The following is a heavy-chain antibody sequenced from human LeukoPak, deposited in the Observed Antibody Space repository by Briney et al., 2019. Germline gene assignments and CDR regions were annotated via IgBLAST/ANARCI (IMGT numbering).Heavy chain of an antibody. J-gene: IGHJ6*03. CDR1: GGSISSSSYY. CDR2: IYYSGST. Sequence: SETLSLTCTVSGGSISSSSYYWGWIRQPPWKGLEWIGSIYYSGSTYYNPSLKSRVTISVDTSKNQFSLKLSSVTAADTAVYYCARYRMGPLYGSGSYYRAIYYYYMDVWGKGTTVTVSS. V-gene: IGHV4-39*07. D-gene: IGHD3-10*01. CDR3: ARYRMGPLYGSGSYYRAIYYYYMDV.